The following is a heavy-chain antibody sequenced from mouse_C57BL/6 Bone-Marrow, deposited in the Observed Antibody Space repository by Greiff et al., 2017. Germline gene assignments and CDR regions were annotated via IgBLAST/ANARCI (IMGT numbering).Heavy chain of an antibody. CDR3: ARDGYGSSPDY. CDR1: GFTFSSYA. V-gene: IGHV5-4*01. D-gene: IGHD1-1*01. Sequence: EVQLVESGGGLVKPGGSLKLSCAASGFTFSSYAMSWVRQTPDKRLEWVATISDGGSYTYYPDNVNGRFTIARDNAKNNLYLQMSLLKSEDTAMYYWARDGYGSSPDYWGQGTTLTVSS. J-gene: IGHJ2*01. CDR2: ISDGGSYT.